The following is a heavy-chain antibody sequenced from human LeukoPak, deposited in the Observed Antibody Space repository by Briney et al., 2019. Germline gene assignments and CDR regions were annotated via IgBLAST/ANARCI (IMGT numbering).Heavy chain of an antibody. CDR2: IKSKTEGGTT. V-gene: IGHV3-15*01. J-gene: IGHJ5*02. CDR3: ASSVGDSSSSNWFGP. Sequence: GGSLRLSCAASGFTFSDYYMSWIRQAPGKGLEWVGRIKSKTEGGTTDYAAPVKGRFTISRDDSKNTLYLQMNSLKTEDTAVYYCASSVGDSSSSNWFGPWGQGALVTVSS. CDR1: GFTFSDYY. D-gene: IGHD6-6*01.